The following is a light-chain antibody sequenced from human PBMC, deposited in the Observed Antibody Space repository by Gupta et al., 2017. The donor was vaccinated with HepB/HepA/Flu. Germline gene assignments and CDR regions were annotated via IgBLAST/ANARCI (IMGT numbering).Light chain of an antibody. CDR1: QGIRND. V-gene: IGKV1-6*01. CDR2: ASS. J-gene: IGKJ1*01. Sequence: IQMTQSPSSLSASVGDRVTITCRASQGIRNDLGWYQQKPGKAPKLLIYASSTLQSGVPSRFSGGGSGTDFTLTINSLQPEDSATYYCRQGYIYPRTFGQGTKVEIK. CDR3: RQGYIYPRT.